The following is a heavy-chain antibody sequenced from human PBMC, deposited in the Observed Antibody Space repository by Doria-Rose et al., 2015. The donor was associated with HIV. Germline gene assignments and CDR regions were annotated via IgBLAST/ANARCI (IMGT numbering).Heavy chain of an antibody. J-gene: IGHJ4*02. D-gene: IGHD3-10*01. CDR3: ATGVTLDY. CDR1: RFTFSSHR. Sequence: VQLQESGGGLVRPGGSLRLSCATSRFTFSSHRISWVRQAPGKGLEWVFSISSTSAYINYADSVRGRFTISRDNARNSLYLQMDSLRAEDTAIYYCATGVTLDYWGQGTLVTVSS. V-gene: IGHV3-21*01. CDR2: ISSTSAYI.